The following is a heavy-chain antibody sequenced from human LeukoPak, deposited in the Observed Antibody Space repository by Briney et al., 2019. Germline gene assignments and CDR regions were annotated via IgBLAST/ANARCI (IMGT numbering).Heavy chain of an antibody. Sequence: SETLSLTCAVYGGSFSGFYWSWIRQPPGKGLEWIGDINHSGGTNYIPSLKSRVTISVDTSKNQFSLKLSSVTAADTAVYYCARGRGSGYYFRRVKALDYWGQGTLVTVSS. CDR2: INHSGGT. CDR3: ARGRGSGYYFRRVKALDY. J-gene: IGHJ4*02. CDR1: GGSFSGFY. D-gene: IGHD3-22*01. V-gene: IGHV4-34*01.